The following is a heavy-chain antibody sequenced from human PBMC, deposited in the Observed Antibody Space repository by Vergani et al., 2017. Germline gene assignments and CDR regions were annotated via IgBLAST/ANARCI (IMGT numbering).Heavy chain of an antibody. CDR2: IYYTGST. V-gene: IGHV4-59*01. D-gene: IGHD2-2*01. CDR3: ARATLGYCSSTSCYGKARDI. J-gene: IGHJ3*02. Sequence: QVQLQESGPGLVTPSETLSLTCTVSGGPISGYYWSWIRQPAGKGLEWIGYIYYTGSTNYSPSLKSRGTISGDTSKKQFSLKLSSVTAADTAVYYCARATLGYCSSTSCYGKARDIWGQGTMVTVSS. CDR1: GGPISGYY.